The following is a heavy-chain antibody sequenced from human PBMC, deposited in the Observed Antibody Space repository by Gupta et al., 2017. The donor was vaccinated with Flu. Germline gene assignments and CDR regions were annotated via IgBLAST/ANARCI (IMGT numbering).Heavy chain of an antibody. Sequence: EVQLLESGGGLVQPGGSLRLSCAASGFPFSSYAMSWVRQAPGKGLEWVAAISGSGGSTYYEDSGKGRFTISRDNSKNTLYLQMNSLRAEDTAVDYCAKVHGGVGELLEPYFDDWGQGTMVTVSS. CDR3: AKVHGGVGELLEPYFDD. V-gene: IGHV3-23*01. CDR2: ISGSGGST. J-gene: IGHJ4*02. CDR1: GFPFSSYA. D-gene: IGHD3-10*01.